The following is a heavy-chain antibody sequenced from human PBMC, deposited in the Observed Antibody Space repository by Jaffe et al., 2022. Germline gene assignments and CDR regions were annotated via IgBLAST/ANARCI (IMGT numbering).Heavy chain of an antibody. D-gene: IGHD2-21*01. V-gene: IGHV3-23*01. CDR3: AKDPTWVSTIAAFDI. CDR2: IEGNGART. J-gene: IGHJ3*02. CDR1: GFTFSNYA. Sequence: EVQLLQSGGGLVQPGGSLRLSCAASGFTFSNYAMGWVRQAPGKGLEWVSGIEGNGARTYYADSVKGRFTISRDNSENTLYLQIISLRVDDTAIYYCAKDPTWVSTIAAFDIWGQGTLVTVSS.